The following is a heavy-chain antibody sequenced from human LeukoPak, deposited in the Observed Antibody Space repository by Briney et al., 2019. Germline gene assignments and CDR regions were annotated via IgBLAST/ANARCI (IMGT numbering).Heavy chain of an antibody. J-gene: IGHJ4*02. CDR3: ARSSRYEGFDY. CDR2: ISWNSGSI. D-gene: IGHD3-22*01. Sequence: GGSLRLSCAASGFTFDDYAMHWVRQAPGKGLGWVSGISWNSGSIGYADSVKGRFTISRDNAKNSLYLQMNSLRAEDTALYYCARSSRYEGFDYWGQGTPVTVSS. V-gene: IGHV3-9*01. CDR1: GFTFDDYA.